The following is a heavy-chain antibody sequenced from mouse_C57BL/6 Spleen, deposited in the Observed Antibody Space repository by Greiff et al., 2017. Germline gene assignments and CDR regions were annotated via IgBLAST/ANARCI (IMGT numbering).Heavy chain of an antibody. D-gene: IGHD1-1*01. J-gene: IGHJ1*03. V-gene: IGHV7-3*01. CDR3: ARYSYYGSGGYFDV. CDR1: GFTFTDYY. Sequence: EVMLVESGGGLVQPGGSLSLSCAASGFTFTDYYMSWVRQPPGKALEWLGFIRNKANGYTTEYSASVKGRFTISSDNSQSILYLQMNALRAEDSATYYCARYSYYGSGGYFDVWGTGTTVTVSS. CDR2: IRNKANGYTT.